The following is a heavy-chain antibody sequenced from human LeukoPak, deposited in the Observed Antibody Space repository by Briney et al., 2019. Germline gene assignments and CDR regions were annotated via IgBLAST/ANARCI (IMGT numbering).Heavy chain of an antibody. V-gene: IGHV1-69*13. CDR3: ARVGHDVGVGYYYYMDV. CDR2: VIPIFGIA. CDR1: GGTFSNYA. D-gene: IGHD3/OR15-3a*01. Sequence: ASVKVSCKASGGTFSNYAISWVRQAPGQGLEWMGGVIPIFGIANYAQKFQGRVTITADESTSTAYMELSSLRSEDTAVYYCARVGHDVGVGYYYYMDVWGKGTTVTVSS. J-gene: IGHJ6*03.